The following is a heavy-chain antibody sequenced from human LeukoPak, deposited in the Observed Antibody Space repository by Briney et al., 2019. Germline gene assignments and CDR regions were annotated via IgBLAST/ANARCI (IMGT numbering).Heavy chain of an antibody. Sequence: PSETLSLTCAVSGGSISSGGYSWSWIRQPPGKGLEWIGYIYHSGSTYYNPSLKSRVTISVDRSKNQFSLKLSSVTAADTAVYYCARTYYYGSGSYIDPWGQGTLVTVSS. CDR2: IYHSGST. J-gene: IGHJ5*02. CDR1: GGSISSGGYS. CDR3: ARTYYYGSGSYIDP. V-gene: IGHV4-30-2*01. D-gene: IGHD3-10*01.